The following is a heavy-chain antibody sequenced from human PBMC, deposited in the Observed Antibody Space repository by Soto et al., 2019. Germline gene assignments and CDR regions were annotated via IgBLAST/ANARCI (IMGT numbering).Heavy chain of an antibody. CDR2: ISYDGSNK. V-gene: IGHV3-30*18. CDR1: GFTFSSYG. J-gene: IGHJ3*02. Sequence: GGSLRLSCAASGFTFSSYGMHWVRQAPGKGLEWVAVISYDGSNKYYADSVKGRFTISRDNSKNTLYLQMNSLRAEDTAVYYCAKGDRNYYDSNDDSDAFDIWRQGTMVTVSS. D-gene: IGHD3-22*01. CDR3: AKGDRNYYDSNDDSDAFDI.